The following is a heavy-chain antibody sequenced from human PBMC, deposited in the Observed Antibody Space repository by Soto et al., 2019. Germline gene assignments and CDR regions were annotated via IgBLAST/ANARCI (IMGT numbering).Heavy chain of an antibody. D-gene: IGHD3-10*01. CDR1: GGSFSGYY. V-gene: IGHV4-34*01. CDR2: INHSGST. J-gene: IGHJ4*02. Sequence: KTSETLSLTCAVYGGSFSGYYWSWIRQPPGKGLEWIGEINHSGSTNYNPSLKSRVTVSVDTSKNQFSLKLSSVTAADTAVYYCARARDYYYGSGSYFAYWGQGTLVTVSS. CDR3: ARARDYYYGSGSYFAY.